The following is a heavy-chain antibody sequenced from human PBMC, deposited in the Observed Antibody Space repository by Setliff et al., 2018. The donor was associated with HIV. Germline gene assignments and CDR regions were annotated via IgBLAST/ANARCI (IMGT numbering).Heavy chain of an antibody. CDR2: MSGDANSQ. D-gene: IGHD2-21*01. J-gene: IGHJ4*02. Sequence: GESLKISCAASGFIFSTFPMHWVRQAPGKGLEWVAVMSGDANSQYYADSVRGRFTISRDNSKNTVYLQMNSLTTEDTAVYYCARDRNCGNGCYSSADHWGLGALVTVSS. V-gene: IGHV3-30*01. CDR3: ARDRNCGNGCYSSADH. CDR1: GFIFSTFP.